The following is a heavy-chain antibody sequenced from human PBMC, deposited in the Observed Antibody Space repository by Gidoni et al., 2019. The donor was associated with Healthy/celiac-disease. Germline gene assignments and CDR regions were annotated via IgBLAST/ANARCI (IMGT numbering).Heavy chain of an antibody. Sequence: QVQLVESGGGVVQPGRSLSLSCAASGFTFSSYGMHWVRQAPGKGLEWVAVIWYDGSNTYYADSVKGRFTISRDNSKTTLYLQMNSLRAEATAVYYCARDQTPYDSSVDYWGQGTLVTVSS. CDR2: IWYDGSNT. V-gene: IGHV3-33*01. CDR3: ARDQTPYDSSVDY. D-gene: IGHD3-22*01. J-gene: IGHJ4*02. CDR1: GFTFSSYG.